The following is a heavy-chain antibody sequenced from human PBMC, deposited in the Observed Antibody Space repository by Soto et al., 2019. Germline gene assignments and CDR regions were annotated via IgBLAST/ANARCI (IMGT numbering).Heavy chain of an antibody. V-gene: IGHV5-51*01. CDR2: IYPDESDT. CDR3: VIIVFSGGDYLSYHYYGMAI. D-gene: IGHD2-21*02. J-gene: IGHJ6*02. CDR1: GYSFTKYW. Sequence: PGEALKISCKGSGYSFTKYWIGWVRQMPGKSLEWMAIIYPDESDTRYSPSFQGQVTISADNSISTAYLQWSSLKAADTAMYYFVIIVFSGGDYLSYHYYGMAIWGQGTTDTVSS.